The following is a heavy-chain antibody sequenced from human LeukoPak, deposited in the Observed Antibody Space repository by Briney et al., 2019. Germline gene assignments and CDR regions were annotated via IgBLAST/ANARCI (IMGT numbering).Heavy chain of an antibody. CDR3: AKDPPEGQPLLPDY. D-gene: IGHD2-15*01. V-gene: IGHV3-23*01. Sequence: GGSLRLSCAASGFTFSSYAMSWVRQAPGKGLEWVSAISGSGGSTYHADSAKGRFTISRDNSKNTLYLQMNSLRAEDTAVHYCAKDPPEGQPLLPDYWGQGTLVTVSS. J-gene: IGHJ4*02. CDR1: GFTFSSYA. CDR2: ISGSGGST.